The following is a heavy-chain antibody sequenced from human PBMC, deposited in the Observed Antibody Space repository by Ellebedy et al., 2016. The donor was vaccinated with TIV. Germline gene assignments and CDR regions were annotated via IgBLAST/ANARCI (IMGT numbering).Heavy chain of an antibody. Sequence: KVSCKGSGYSFTSYWISWVRQMPGKGLEWMGRIDPSDSYTNYSPSFQGNVTISADKSISTAYLQWSSLKASDTAMYYCASAGDYVGGFDYWGQGTLVTVSS. CDR3: ASAGDYVGGFDY. V-gene: IGHV5-10-1*01. J-gene: IGHJ4*02. CDR1: GYSFTSYW. CDR2: IDPSDSYT. D-gene: IGHD4-17*01.